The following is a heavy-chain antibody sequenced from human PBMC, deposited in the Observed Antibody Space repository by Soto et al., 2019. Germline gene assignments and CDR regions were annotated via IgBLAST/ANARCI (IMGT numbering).Heavy chain of an antibody. J-gene: IGHJ6*02. CDR2: IIPIFGTA. D-gene: IGHD3-3*01. Sequence: QVQLVQSGAEVKKPGSSVKVSCKASGGTFSSYAISWVRQAPGQGLEWRGGIIPIFGTANYAQKFQGRVTITADKSTSTDYMELSSLRSEDTAVYYCARCTLEWSPWSSICYGMDVWGQGTTVTVSS. CDR3: ARCTLEWSPWSSICYGMDV. V-gene: IGHV1-69*06. CDR1: GGTFSSYA.